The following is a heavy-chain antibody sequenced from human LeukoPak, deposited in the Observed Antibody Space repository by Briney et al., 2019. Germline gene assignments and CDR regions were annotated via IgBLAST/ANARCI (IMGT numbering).Heavy chain of an antibody. J-gene: IGHJ5*02. CDR3: ARDYYDSSGYPGGWFDP. CDR1: GGSISSGGYY. D-gene: IGHD3-22*01. Sequence: SETLSLTCTVSGGSISSGGYYWSWIRQPPGKGLEWIGYIYYSGSTNYNPSLKSRVTISVDTSKNQFSLKLSSVTAADTAVYYCARDYYDSSGYPGGWFDPWGQGILVTVSS. CDR2: IYYSGST. V-gene: IGHV4-61*08.